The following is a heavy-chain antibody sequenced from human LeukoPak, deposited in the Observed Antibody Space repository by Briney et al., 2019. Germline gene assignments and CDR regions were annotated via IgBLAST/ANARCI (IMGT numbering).Heavy chain of an antibody. CDR1: GFILSNTW. Sequence: GGSLRLSCEASGFILSNTWMRWVRQAPGKGLEWVGRIRSNPDGGTTAYAAPVKGRFSISRNDSKKTLYLQMNSLKTDDTAVYYCLTDDVSPMPIMVRGLGDWGQGTRVTVSS. D-gene: IGHD4/OR15-4a*01. CDR2: IRSNPDGGTT. J-gene: IGHJ4*02. CDR3: LTDDVSPMPIMVRGLGD. V-gene: IGHV3-15*01.